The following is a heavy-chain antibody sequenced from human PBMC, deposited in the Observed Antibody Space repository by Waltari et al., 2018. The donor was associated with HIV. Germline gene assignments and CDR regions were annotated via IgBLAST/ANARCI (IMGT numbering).Heavy chain of an antibody. J-gene: IGHJ5*02. CDR1: GFTFNSYR. CDR3: ARDSRDNSWSLNFFDP. Sequence: EVQLVESGGGPVKPGGSLRLSCRPSGFTFNSYRLTWVRQAPGKGLEWISTISSSGTFTHYADSVKGRFTISRDNANKSVYLQMNSLRAEDTAVYYCARDSRDNSWSLNFFDPWGQGTLVTVSS. V-gene: IGHV3-21*01. CDR2: ISSSGTFT. D-gene: IGHD6-13*01.